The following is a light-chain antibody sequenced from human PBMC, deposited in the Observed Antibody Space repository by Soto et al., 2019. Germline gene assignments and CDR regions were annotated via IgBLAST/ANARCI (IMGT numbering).Light chain of an antibody. CDR1: QSVSNNY. CDR2: GAS. J-gene: IGKJ1*01. V-gene: IGKV3-20*01. Sequence: EIVLTQSPGTLSLSPGERATLSCRASQSVSNNYLAWYQQKPGQAPRLLIYGASNRATGIPDRFSGSGSGTDFTLTISRLEPEDFAVYYCQQYGSSGTFGQGTKLHIK. CDR3: QQYGSSGT.